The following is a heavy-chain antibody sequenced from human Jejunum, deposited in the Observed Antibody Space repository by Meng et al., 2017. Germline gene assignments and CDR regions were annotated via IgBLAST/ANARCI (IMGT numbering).Heavy chain of an antibody. CDR2: IRSEAYGGTI. D-gene: IGHD3-10*01. J-gene: IGHJ4*02. V-gene: IGHV3-49*03. Sequence: GESLKISCTASGFTFGDYAVSWFRQAPGKGLEWVGFIRSEAYGGTIDYAASVKGRFTISRDDSKSIAYLQMNSLKTEDTAVYYCARVRLVRGVVIAGPLYYFDYWGQGTLVTVSS. CDR1: GFTFGDYA. CDR3: ARVRLVRGVVIAGPLYYFDY.